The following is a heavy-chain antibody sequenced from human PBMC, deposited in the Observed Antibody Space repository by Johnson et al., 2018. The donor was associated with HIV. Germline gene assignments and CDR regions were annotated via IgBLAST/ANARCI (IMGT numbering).Heavy chain of an antibody. J-gene: IGHJ3*02. CDR2: VWSDGIIK. D-gene: IGHD1-26*01. CDR1: GFTFSSYG. V-gene: IGHV3-33*01. Sequence: QVQLVESGGGVVRPGGSLRLSCAASGFTFSSYGMHWVRQAPGKGLEWVAVVWSDGIIKYYADSVRGRFTISRDNSKNTLYLQMNSLRAEDTAVYYCARDPTIAWDLKGDAFDIWGQGTMVTVSS. CDR3: ARDPTIAWDLKGDAFDI.